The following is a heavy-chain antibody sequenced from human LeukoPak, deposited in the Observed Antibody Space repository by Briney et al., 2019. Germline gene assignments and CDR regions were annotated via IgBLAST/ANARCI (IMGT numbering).Heavy chain of an antibody. CDR2: INHSGST. V-gene: IGHV4-34*01. J-gene: IGHJ5*02. CDR1: GGSFSGYY. D-gene: IGHD3-22*01. CDR3: ATLSTDYDNNWFDP. Sequence: SETLSLTCAVYGGSFSGYYWSWIRQPPGKGLEWIGEINHSGSTNYNPSLKSRVTISVDTSKNQFSLKLSSVTAADTAVYYCATLSTDYDNNWFDPWGQGTLVTVSS.